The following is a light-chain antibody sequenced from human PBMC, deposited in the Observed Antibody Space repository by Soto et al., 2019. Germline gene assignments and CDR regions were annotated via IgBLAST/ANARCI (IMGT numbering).Light chain of an antibody. CDR1: QSVSSY. CDR3: XQRSNSELT. Sequence: EIVLTQSPATLSLSPGERATLSCRASQSVSSYLAWYQQKPGQAPRLLIYDASNRATGIPARFSGSGSGTXXXLXXXXLEPXDFAXXXXXQRSNSELTFGGGTKVEIK. J-gene: IGKJ4*01. CDR2: DAS. V-gene: IGKV3-11*01.